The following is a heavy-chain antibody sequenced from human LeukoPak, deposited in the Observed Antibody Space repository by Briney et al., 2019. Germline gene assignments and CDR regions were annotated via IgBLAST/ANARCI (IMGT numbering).Heavy chain of an antibody. CDR2: IKSKYDGGTT. Sequence: GGSLRLSCTGFGFTSRDYAVNWVRQAPGKGLEWVGRIKSKYDGGTTDYAAPAKGRFTISRDDSKNTVYLQMNSLKTEDTAVYYCSTGGYYFDYWGQGTLVTVSS. CDR3: STGGYYFDY. CDR1: GFTSRDYA. V-gene: IGHV3-15*01. J-gene: IGHJ4*02.